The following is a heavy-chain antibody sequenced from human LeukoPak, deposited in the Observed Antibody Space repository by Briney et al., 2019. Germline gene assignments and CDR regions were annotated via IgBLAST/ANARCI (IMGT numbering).Heavy chain of an antibody. V-gene: IGHV4-31*03. J-gene: IGHJ4*03. CDR3: AGAGDD. Sequence: PSQTLSLTCTVSGGSLSSGGYYWRWLRQHPGRGLEWVGYVYYSGSAYYNPSLKSRVTISVDTSKKQSSLTLSSLSAAHTAVYFWAGAGDDWGDGALVTVSS. D-gene: IGHD1-1*01. CDR2: VYYSGSA. CDR1: GGSLSSGGYY.